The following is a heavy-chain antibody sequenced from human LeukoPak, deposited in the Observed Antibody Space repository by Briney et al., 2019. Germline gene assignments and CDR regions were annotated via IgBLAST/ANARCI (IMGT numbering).Heavy chain of an antibody. V-gene: IGHV3-74*01. CDR1: GFIFSSYW. D-gene: IGHD4-17*01. Sequence: GGSLRLSCAASGFIFSSYWMHWVRQVPGKGLVWVSRIKSDGSSTTQADSVKGRFTISRDNAKNTLYQQMNSLRAEDTAVYYCARDQTYGDYWYFDLWGRGTLVTVSS. J-gene: IGHJ2*01. CDR2: IKSDGSST. CDR3: ARDQTYGDYWYFDL.